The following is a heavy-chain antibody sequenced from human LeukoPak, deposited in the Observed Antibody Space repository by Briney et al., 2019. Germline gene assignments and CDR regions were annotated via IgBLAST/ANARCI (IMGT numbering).Heavy chain of an antibody. CDR3: ARRGIRDGYNYADY. Sequence: GESLKISCKASGYTFTTYWIGWVRQMPGKGLEWMRIVYGDDSDTRYSPSFQGQVTISADKSTTTAYLQWSSLKASDTAIYYCARRGIRDGYNYADYWGQGTLVTVSS. CDR2: VYGDDSDT. D-gene: IGHD5-24*01. J-gene: IGHJ4*02. V-gene: IGHV5-51*01. CDR1: GYTFTTYW.